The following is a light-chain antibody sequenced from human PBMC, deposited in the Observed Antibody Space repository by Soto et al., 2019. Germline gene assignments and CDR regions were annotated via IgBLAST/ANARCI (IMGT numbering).Light chain of an antibody. Sequence: NFMLTQPHSVSESPGKTVTISCTRSSGSIASNYVQWYQQRPGSGPTTVIYEHNQRPSGVPARFSGSIDSSSNSASLTISGLQTEDEADHYCQSYDSTDVVFGGGTQLTVL. J-gene: IGLJ2*01. CDR3: QSYDSTDVV. CDR2: EHN. CDR1: SGSIASNY. V-gene: IGLV6-57*04.